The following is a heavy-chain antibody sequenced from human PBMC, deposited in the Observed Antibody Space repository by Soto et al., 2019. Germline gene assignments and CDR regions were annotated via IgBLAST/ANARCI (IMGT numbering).Heavy chain of an antibody. CDR1: GFSLSTSGVG. J-gene: IGHJ3*02. D-gene: IGHD3-16*02. V-gene: IGHV2-5*02. CDR3: AHRMITFGGVIVISALDI. Sequence: SGPTLVNPTQTLTLTCTFSGFSLSTSGVGVGWIRQPPGKALEWLALIYWDDDKRYSPSLKSRLTITKDTSKNQVVLTMTNMDPVDTATYYCAHRMITFGGVIVISALDIWGQGTMVTVSS. CDR2: IYWDDDK.